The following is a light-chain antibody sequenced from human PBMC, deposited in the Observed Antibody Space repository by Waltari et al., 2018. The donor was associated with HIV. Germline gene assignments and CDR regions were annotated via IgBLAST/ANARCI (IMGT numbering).Light chain of an antibody. CDR1: ISNIGNNY. CDR2: GDD. CDR3: ASWDSSLSVL. Sequence: QSVLTQPPSVSAAPGQKVTISCSGSISNIGNNYVSWYQHLPGTAPKLLSYGDDKRYPGIPDRISASKSGTSATLAITGLQTGDEADYYCASWDSSLSVLFGGGTKLAVL. V-gene: IGLV1-51*02. J-gene: IGLJ2*01.